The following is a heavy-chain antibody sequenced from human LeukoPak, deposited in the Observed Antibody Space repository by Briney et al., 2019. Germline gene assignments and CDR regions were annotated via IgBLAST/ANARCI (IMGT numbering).Heavy chain of an antibody. CDR1: GGSISSSSYY. CDR2: LYYSGST. D-gene: IGHD3-16*02. Sequence: SETLSLTCTVSGGSISSSSYYWGWIRQPPGKGLEWIGSLYYSGSTYYNPSLKSRVTISVDTSKNQFSLKLSSVTAADTAVYYCARRSMITFGGVIVFDYWGQGTLVTVSS. V-gene: IGHV4-39*01. J-gene: IGHJ4*02. CDR3: ARRSMITFGGVIVFDY.